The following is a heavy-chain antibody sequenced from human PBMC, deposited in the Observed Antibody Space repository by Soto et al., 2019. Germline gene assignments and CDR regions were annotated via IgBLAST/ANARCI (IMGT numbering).Heavy chain of an antibody. D-gene: IGHD5-18*01. CDR3: ASGGRWAAMAPCY. CDR1: EFTFSSYW. CDR2: INSDGGST. J-gene: IGHJ4*02. V-gene: IGHV3-74*01. Sequence: EVQLVESGGGLVQPGGSLRLSCAASEFTFSSYWMHWVRQAPGKGLVWVSRINSDGGSTTYADSVKGRFTISRDNAKNTLYLQMNSLRAEDTAVYYCASGGRWAAMAPCYWGQGTLVTVSS.